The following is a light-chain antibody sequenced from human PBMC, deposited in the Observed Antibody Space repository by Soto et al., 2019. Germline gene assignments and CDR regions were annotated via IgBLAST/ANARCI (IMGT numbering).Light chain of an antibody. CDR3: QQYYTTPPYT. CDR2: WAS. J-gene: IGKJ2*01. V-gene: IGKV4-1*01. CDR1: QSVLYSSNKKNY. Sequence: DIVMTQSPDSLAVSLGERATINCKSSQSVLYSSNKKNYLAWYQQKPGQPPKLLIYWASTWESGIPDRFSGSGSGTDFTLTISSLQAEDVAVYYCQQYYTTPPYTFGQGTKLEIK.